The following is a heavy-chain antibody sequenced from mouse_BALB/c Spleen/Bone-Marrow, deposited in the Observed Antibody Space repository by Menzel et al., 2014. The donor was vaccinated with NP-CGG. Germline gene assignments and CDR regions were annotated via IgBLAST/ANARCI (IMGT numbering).Heavy chain of an antibody. V-gene: IGHV7-3*02. CDR3: ARDYSYYFDY. Sequence: EVKLMESGGGLVQPGGFLRLSCATSGFTFTDHYVSWVRQPPGKALEWLGFIRNKANGYTTEYSASVKGRFTISRDNSQSIVYLQMNTLRAEDSAPYYCARDYSYYFDYWGQGTTLTVSS. D-gene: IGHD2-1*01. J-gene: IGHJ2*01. CDR2: IRNKANGYTT. CDR1: GFTFTDHY.